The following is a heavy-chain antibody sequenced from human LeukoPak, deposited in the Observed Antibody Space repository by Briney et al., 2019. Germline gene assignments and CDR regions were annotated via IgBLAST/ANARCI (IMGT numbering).Heavy chain of an antibody. Sequence: GSLSLSCAASGFTLSTYWMSWVRQAPGKGLEWVANIKEDGSEKYYVDSVKGRFTISRDNAKNSLYLQMNSLRVEDTAVYHCARARLAVSGNYENWGQGTLVTVSS. V-gene: IGHV3-7*04. CDR2: IKEDGSEK. CDR3: ARARLAVSGNYEN. D-gene: IGHD6-19*01. J-gene: IGHJ4*02. CDR1: GFTLSTYW.